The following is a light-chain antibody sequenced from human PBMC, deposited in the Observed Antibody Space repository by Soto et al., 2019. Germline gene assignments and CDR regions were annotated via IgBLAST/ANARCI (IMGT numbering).Light chain of an antibody. V-gene: IGKV3-20*01. CDR1: QSVSNNY. Sequence: EVVLTQSPGTLSLSPGERATLSCRASQSVSNNYFAWYQQKPGQAPRLLIFGSSDRATVITDRFSGSGSGTDLTLTIRRLEPEDFALSYCQQYGSSPPYTFGQGTKLEIK. J-gene: IGKJ2*01. CDR2: GSS. CDR3: QQYGSSPPYT.